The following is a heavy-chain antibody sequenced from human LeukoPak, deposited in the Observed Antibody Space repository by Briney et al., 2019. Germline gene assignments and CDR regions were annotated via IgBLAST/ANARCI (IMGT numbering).Heavy chain of an antibody. V-gene: IGHV1-46*01. CDR1: GYTFTSYY. CDR3: ARQPRITLWLPSDY. Sequence: ASVKVSCKASGYTFTSYYMHWVRQAPGQGVEWMGIINPSGGSTSYAQKFQGRGTMTRHTSTSTVNMELSSLRSEDTAVYYCARQPRITLWLPSDYWGQGTLVTVSS. D-gene: IGHD5-18*01. CDR2: INPSGGST. J-gene: IGHJ4*02.